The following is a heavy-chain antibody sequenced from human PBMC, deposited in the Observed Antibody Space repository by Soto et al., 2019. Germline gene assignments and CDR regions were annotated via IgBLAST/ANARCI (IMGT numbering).Heavy chain of an antibody. CDR2: ISYDGSKE. CDR3: XXEVHXXIRVRFRIANYYAMDV. J-gene: IGHJ6*02. Sequence: QVQLVESGGGVVQPGRSLRLSCAASGFMFTTSGIHWVRQAPGKGLEWVTLISYDGSKEYYADFVKGRFTISRDNSRXXXXXXXXXXXXXXXXXXXXXXEVHXXIRVRFRIANYYAMDVWGQWTTVTVSS. CDR1: GFMFTTSG. V-gene: IGHV3-30*03. D-gene: IGHD6-13*01.